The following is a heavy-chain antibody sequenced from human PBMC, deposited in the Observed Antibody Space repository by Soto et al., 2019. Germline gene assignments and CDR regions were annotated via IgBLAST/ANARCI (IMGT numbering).Heavy chain of an antibody. V-gene: IGHV1-69*02. Sequence: SVKVSCKASGGTFSRHSITWVRQAPGHGLEWMGRIMPFFDIASYAQKFQGRVTITADKSTSTAYMELSSLRSEDTAVYYCARVYGGYSYGSPTPFYYWGQGTLVTVSS. CDR3: ARVYGGYSYGSPTPFYY. CDR2: IMPFFDIA. CDR1: GGTFSRHS. J-gene: IGHJ4*02. D-gene: IGHD5-18*01.